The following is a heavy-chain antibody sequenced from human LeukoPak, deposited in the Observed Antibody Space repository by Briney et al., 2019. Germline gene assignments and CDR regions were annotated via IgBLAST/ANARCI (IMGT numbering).Heavy chain of an antibody. CDR1: GFTFTNAR. D-gene: IGHD3-3*02. V-gene: IGHV3-15*01. Sequence: PGGSLRLSCAASGFTFTNARMGWVRQAPGKWIEWVGLIKSKVVGGTTDYAAPVKGRFTTSRDDSKHTLYLQMNSLKSEDTAVYYCTTGYGHSDLDYWGQGTLVTVSS. J-gene: IGHJ4*02. CDR2: IKSKVVGGTT. CDR3: TTGYGHSDLDY.